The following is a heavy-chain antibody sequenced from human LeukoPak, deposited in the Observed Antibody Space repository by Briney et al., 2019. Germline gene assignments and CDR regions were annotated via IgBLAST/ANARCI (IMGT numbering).Heavy chain of an antibody. CDR1: GYTFTGYY. V-gene: IGHV1-46*01. CDR3: ARATSLGYCSSTSCYLPDY. D-gene: IGHD2-2*01. J-gene: IGHJ4*02. Sequence: ASVKVSCKASGYTFTGYYMHWVRQAPGQGLEWMGIINPSGGSTSYAQKFQGRVTMTRDTSTSTVYMELSSLRSEDTAVYYCARATSLGYCSSTSCYLPDYWGQGTLVTVSS. CDR2: INPSGGST.